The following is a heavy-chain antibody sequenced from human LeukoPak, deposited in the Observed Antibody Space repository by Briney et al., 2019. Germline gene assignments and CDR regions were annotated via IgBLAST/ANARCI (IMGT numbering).Heavy chain of an antibody. V-gene: IGHV4-34*01. J-gene: IGHJ5*02. CDR2: INHSGST. D-gene: IGHD3-10*01. CDR3: ARGQSITMVRGVIITSPSYWFDP. CDR1: GGSFSGYY. Sequence: SETLSLTCAAYGGSFSGYYRSWIRQPPGKGLEWIGEINHSGSTNYNPSLKSRVTISVDTSKNQFSLKLSSVTAADTAVYYCARGQSITMVRGVIITSPSYWFDPWGQGTLVTVSS.